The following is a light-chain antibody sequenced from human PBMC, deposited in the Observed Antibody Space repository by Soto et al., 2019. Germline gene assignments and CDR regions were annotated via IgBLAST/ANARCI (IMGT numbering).Light chain of an antibody. J-gene: IGKJ1*01. CDR1: QYVDRY. V-gene: IGKV1-39*01. CDR2: SAS. Sequence: DIQMTQSPSSLSASVGDSVTITCRTSQYVDRYLSWYQQIPGRAPKLLIYSASSLVTGVPPRFRGSASGKEFTLSISSLQREDFATYFCQQSSNIPWTFGQGTKVEMK. CDR3: QQSSNIPWT.